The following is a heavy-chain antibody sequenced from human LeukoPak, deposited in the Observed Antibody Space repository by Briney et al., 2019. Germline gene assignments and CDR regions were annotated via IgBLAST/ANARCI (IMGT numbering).Heavy chain of an antibody. D-gene: IGHD6-13*01. CDR3: ARGGKAAAGYDEGFDY. J-gene: IGHJ4*02. CDR1: GGSISSGGYY. CDR2: IYHSGST. Sequence: SQTLSLTCTVSGGSISSGGYYWSWIRQPPGKGLEWIGYIYHSGSTYYNPSLKSRVTISVDRSKNQFSLKLSSVTAADTAVYYCARGGKAAAGYDEGFDYWGQGTLVTVSS. V-gene: IGHV4-30-2*01.